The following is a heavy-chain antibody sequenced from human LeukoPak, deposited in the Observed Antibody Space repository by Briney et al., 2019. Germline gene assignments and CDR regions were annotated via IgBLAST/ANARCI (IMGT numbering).Heavy chain of an antibody. CDR2: ISAYNGNT. D-gene: IGHD3-3*01. V-gene: IGHV1-18*04. CDR1: GYTFTGYY. Sequence: GASVKVSCKASGYTFTGYYMHWVRQAPGQGLEWMGWISAYNGNTNYAQKLQGRVTMTTDTSTSTAYMELRSLRSDDTAVYYCARVVYDFWSGYYYYYYGMDVWGQGTTVTVSS. CDR3: ARVVYDFWSGYYYYYYGMDV. J-gene: IGHJ6*02.